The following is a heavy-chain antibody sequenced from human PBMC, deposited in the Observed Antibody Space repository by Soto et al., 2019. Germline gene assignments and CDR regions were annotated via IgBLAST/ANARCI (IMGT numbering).Heavy chain of an antibody. CDR2: IWYDGSNK. V-gene: IGHV3-33*01. D-gene: IGHD5-18*01. Sequence: GWSLRLSCAASGFTFISYGMHWVRQAPGKGLEWVAVIWYDGSNKYYADSVKGRFTISRDNSKNTLYLQMNSLRAEDTAVYYCARGRDSYGPRLGYGMDVWGQGTTVTVSS. CDR3: ARGRDSYGPRLGYGMDV. CDR1: GFTFISYG. J-gene: IGHJ6*02.